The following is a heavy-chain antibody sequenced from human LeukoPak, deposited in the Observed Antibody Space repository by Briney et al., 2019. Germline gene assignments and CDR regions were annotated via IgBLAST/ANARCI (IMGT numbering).Heavy chain of an antibody. CDR1: GFTVSSNY. Sequence: GGSLRLSCAASGFTVSSNYMSWVRQAPGKGLEWVSVIYSGGSTYYADSVKGRFTISRDNSKNTLYLQMNSLRAEDTAVYYCARSTDYGDYEGDAFDIWGQGTMVTVSS. V-gene: IGHV3-66*01. D-gene: IGHD4-17*01. CDR2: IYSGGST. J-gene: IGHJ3*02. CDR3: ARSTDYGDYEGDAFDI.